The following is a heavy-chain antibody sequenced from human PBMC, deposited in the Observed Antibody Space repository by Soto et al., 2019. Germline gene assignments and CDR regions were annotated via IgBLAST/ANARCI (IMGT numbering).Heavy chain of an antibody. CDR3: ARPTDYGDYLDAFDI. J-gene: IGHJ3*02. D-gene: IGHD4-17*01. CDR2: INPSGGST. CDR1: GYTSTSYY. V-gene: IGHV1-46*01. Sequence: ASVKVSCKASGYTSTSYYMHWVRQAPGQGLEWMGIINPSGGSTSYAQKFQGRVTMTRDTSTSTVYMELSSLRSEDTAVYYCARPTDYGDYLDAFDIWGQGTMVTVSS.